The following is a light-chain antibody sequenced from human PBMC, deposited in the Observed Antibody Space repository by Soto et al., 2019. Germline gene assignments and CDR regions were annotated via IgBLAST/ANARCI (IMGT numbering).Light chain of an antibody. V-gene: IGKV3-11*01. J-gene: IGKJ4*01. CDR3: QPLGLSPT. CDR1: QSVSSY. Sequence: SVLTQWPAAVSLSVGERATMSFRASQSVSSYLAWYQQKPGQAPRLLIYDASNRATGIPARFSGSGSGTDLSLPIRCLEPEDSAVYYCQPLGLSPTFGGGTKVDIK. CDR2: DAS.